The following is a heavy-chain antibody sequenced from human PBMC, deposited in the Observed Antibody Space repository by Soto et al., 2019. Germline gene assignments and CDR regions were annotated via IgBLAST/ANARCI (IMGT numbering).Heavy chain of an antibody. CDR2: ISYDGSNK. V-gene: IGHV3-30-3*01. CDR3: ARDSGAVAGNSLDY. D-gene: IGHD6-19*01. J-gene: IGHJ4*02. Sequence: ESGGGVVQPGRSLRLSCAASGFTFSSYAMHWVRQAPGKGLEWVAVISYDGSNKYYADSVKGRFTISRDNSKNTLYLQMNRLRAEDTAVYYCARDSGAVAGNSLDYWGQGTLVTVSS. CDR1: GFTFSSYA.